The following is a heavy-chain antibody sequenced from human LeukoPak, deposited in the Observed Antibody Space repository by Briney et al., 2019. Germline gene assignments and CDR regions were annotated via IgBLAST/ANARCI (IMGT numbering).Heavy chain of an antibody. CDR1: GFTFSDYY. CDR3: ARDPILTGYNWFDP. D-gene: IGHD3-9*01. J-gene: IGHJ5*02. V-gene: IGHV3-11*01. CDR2: ISSSGSTI. Sequence: PGGSLRLSCAASGFTFSDYYMNWIRQAPGKGLEWVSYISSSGSTIYYADSEKGRFTISRDNAKNSLYLQMNSLRAEDTAVYYCARDPILTGYNWFDPWGQGTLVTVSS.